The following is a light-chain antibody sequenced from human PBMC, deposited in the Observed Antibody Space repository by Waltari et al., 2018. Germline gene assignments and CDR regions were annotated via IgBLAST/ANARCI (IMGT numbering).Light chain of an antibody. CDR1: SMDVGVYNY. CDR3: SSYTSSSVV. J-gene: IGLJ2*01. V-gene: IGLV2-14*01. CDR2: EVS. Sequence: QSALTQPASVSGSPGQSITISCTGTSMDVGVYNYVSWYQQHPGKAPKLMIYEVSNRPSGVSNRFSGSKSGNTASLTISGLQAEDEADYYCSSYTSSSVVFGGGTKLTVL.